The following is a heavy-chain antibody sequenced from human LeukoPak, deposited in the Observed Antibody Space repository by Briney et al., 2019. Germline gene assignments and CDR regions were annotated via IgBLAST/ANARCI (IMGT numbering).Heavy chain of an antibody. Sequence: PGGSLRLSCVASGFTFSSYNMNWVRQAPGQGLEWVSSITSGSSYIYYADSVKGRFTISRDNAKSSLYLQMNSLRAEDTAVYYCAKVPTHQYCSGGSCYSAGPNDYYYYMDVWGKGTTVTISS. CDR1: GFTFSSYN. D-gene: IGHD2-15*01. CDR2: ITSGSSYI. CDR3: AKVPTHQYCSGGSCYSAGPNDYYYYMDV. V-gene: IGHV3-21*01. J-gene: IGHJ6*03.